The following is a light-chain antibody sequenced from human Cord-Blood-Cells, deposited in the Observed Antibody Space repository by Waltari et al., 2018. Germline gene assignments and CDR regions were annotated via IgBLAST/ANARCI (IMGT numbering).Light chain of an antibody. CDR1: SSDVGGYNY. V-gene: IGLV2-11*01. Sequence: QSALTQPRSVSGSPGQSVTISCTGTSSDVGGYNYVSWYQQHPGKAPKLMIYDVSKRPSGVPDLFSGSMSRNPASLTISGLQAEDEAAYYCCSYAGSYTYVFGTGTKVTVL. CDR3: CSYAGSYTYV. J-gene: IGLJ1*01. CDR2: DVS.